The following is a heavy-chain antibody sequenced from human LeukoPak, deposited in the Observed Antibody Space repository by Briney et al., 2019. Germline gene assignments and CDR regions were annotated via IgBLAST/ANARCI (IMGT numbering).Heavy chain of an antibody. CDR1: GYTFTSYA. J-gene: IGHJ6*02. CDR3: AVTSGPRFYYYYGMDV. Sequence: ASVKVSCKASGYTFTSYAMHWVRQAPGQRLEWMGWINAGNGNTKYSQKFQGRVTITRDTSASTAYMELSSLRSEDTAVYYCAVTSGPRFYYYYGMDVWGQGTTVTVSS. V-gene: IGHV1-3*01. CDR2: INAGNGNT. D-gene: IGHD3-16*01.